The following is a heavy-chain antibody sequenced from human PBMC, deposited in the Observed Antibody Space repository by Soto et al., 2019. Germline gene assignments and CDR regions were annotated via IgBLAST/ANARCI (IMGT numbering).Heavy chain of an antibody. CDR3: AKDTSAYYDFWSGYLREIPLTLDI. CDR2: ISGSGGST. D-gene: IGHD3-3*01. Sequence: GGSLRLSCAASGFTFSSYAMSWFRQAPGKGLEWVSAISGSGGSTYYADSVKGRFTISRDNSKNTLYLQMNSLRAEDTAVYYCAKDTSAYYDFWSGYLREIPLTLDIWGQGTMVTVS. V-gene: IGHV3-23*01. J-gene: IGHJ3*02. CDR1: GFTFSSYA.